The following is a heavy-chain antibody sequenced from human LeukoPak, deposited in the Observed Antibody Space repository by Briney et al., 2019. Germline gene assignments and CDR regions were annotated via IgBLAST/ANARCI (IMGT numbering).Heavy chain of an antibody. CDR3: AKDGGYYDSSGYYGY. CDR1: GFTFSSYG. D-gene: IGHD3-22*01. CDR2: ISYDGSNK. V-gene: IGHV3-30*18. J-gene: IGHJ4*02. Sequence: PGRSLRLSCAASGFTFSSYGMHWVCQAPGKGLEWVAVISYDGSNKYYTDSVKGRFTISRDNSKNTLYLQMNSLRAGDTAVYYCAKDGGYYDSSGYYGYWGQGTLVTVSS.